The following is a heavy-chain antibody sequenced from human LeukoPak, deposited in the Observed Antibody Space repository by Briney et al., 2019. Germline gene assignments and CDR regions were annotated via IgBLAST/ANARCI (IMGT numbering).Heavy chain of an antibody. CDR3: AKDPYSGSYFDF. V-gene: IGHV3-23*01. CDR1: GFTFSSYA. Sequence: GGSLRLSCAASGFTFSSYAMNWVRQTPGKGLEWVSAISGSGGSTYYADSVKGRFTISRDNSKNTLYLQMNSLRAEDTAVYYCAKDPYSGSYFDFWGQRTLVTVSS. CDR2: ISGSGGST. J-gene: IGHJ4*02. D-gene: IGHD1-26*01.